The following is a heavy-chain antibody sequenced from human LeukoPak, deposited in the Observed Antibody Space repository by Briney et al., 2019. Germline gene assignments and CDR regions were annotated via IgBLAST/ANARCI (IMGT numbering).Heavy chain of an antibody. J-gene: IGHJ5*02. CDR2: IVPILGIA. V-gene: IGHV1-69*04. Sequence: GASVKVPCKASGGTFSSYAISWVRQAPGQGLEWMGRIVPILGIANYAQKFQGGVTITADKSTSTAYMELSSMRSEDTAVYYCARGHYSSSYNWFDPWGQGTLVTVSS. CDR1: GGTFSSYA. D-gene: IGHD6-13*01. CDR3: ARGHYSSSYNWFDP.